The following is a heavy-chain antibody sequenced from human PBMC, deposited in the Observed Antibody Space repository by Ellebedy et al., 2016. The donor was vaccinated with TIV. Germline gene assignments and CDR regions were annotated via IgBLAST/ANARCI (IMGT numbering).Heavy chain of an antibody. D-gene: IGHD3-16*01. CDR2: ISGRGGST. J-gene: IGHJ4*02. CDR3: AKNHRGDN. V-gene: IGHV3-23*01. CDR1: GFTFSSYA. Sequence: GESLKISXAASGFTFSSYAMSWVRQAPGKGLEWVSAISGRGGSTYYADSVKGRFAISRDNAKSSLYLQMNSLTAEDTAVYYCAKNHRGDNWGQGTLVTVSS.